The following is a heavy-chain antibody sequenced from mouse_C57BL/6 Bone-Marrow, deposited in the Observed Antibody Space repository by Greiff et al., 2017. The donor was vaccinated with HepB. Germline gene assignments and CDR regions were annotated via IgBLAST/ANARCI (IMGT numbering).Heavy chain of an antibody. CDR1: GFTFTDYY. V-gene: IGHV7-3*01. D-gene: IGHD2-2*01. CDR2: IRNKANGYTT. CDR3: AKYSYYCYGDYFDY. Sequence: EVKVVESGGGLVQPGGSLSISCAASGFTFTDYYMSWVRQPPGKALEWLGFIRNKANGYTTEYSASVKGRFTISRDNSQSILYLQMNALIAEERAHYYCAKYSYYCYGDYFDYWGQGTTLTVSS. J-gene: IGHJ2*01.